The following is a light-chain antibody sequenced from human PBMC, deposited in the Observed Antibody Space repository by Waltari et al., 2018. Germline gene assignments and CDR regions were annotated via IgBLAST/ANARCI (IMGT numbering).Light chain of an antibody. J-gene: IGLJ2*01. CDR3: CSYAGSDTHVI. V-gene: IGLV2-23*02. CDR2: EVN. Sequence: QSALTQPASVSGSPGQSITISCTGTSSAVGSSTLVSWYQQHPGKAPKVMIYEVNKRPSGLSNRFSGSKSGNTASLTISGLQAEDEADYYCCSYAGSDTHVIFGGGTKLTVL. CDR1: SSAVGSSTL.